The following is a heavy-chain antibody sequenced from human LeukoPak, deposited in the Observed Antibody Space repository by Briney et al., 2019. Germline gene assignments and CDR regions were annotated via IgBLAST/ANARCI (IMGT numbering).Heavy chain of an antibody. V-gene: IGHV1-69*13. D-gene: IGHD3-22*01. Sequence: SVKVSCKASGGTFSSYAISWVRQAPGQGPEWMGGIIPIFGTANYAQKFQGRVTITADESTSTAYMELSSLRSEDTAVYYCAGYYYDSSGYYYFDYWGQGTLVTVSS. J-gene: IGHJ4*02. CDR1: GGTFSSYA. CDR3: AGYYYDSSGYYYFDY. CDR2: IIPIFGTA.